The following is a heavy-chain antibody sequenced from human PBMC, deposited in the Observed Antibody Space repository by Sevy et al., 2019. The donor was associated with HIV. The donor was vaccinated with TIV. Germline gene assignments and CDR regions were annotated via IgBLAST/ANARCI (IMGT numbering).Heavy chain of an antibody. CDR3: ARRGYYDSSGTDAFDI. D-gene: IGHD3-22*01. CDR1: GYSFTSYW. J-gene: IGHJ3*02. V-gene: IGHV5-51*01. CDR2: IYPGDSDT. Sequence: GESLKISCKGSGYSFTSYWIGWVRQMPGKGLEWMGIIYPGDSDTRYSPSFQGQVTISADKSISTAYLQWSGLKASDTAMYYCARRGYYDSSGTDAFDIWGQGTMVTVSS.